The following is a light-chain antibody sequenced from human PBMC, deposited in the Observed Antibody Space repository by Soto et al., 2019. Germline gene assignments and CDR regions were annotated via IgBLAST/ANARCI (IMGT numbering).Light chain of an antibody. V-gene: IGKV1-5*03. Sequence: DIQMTQSPSTLSASVGDRVTITCRASQSISRWLAWYQQKPGTAPKLLIYAASTLESGVPSRFSGSRSGTEFTLTVSSLQPDDFATYYCQQYNDSFPYTFGQGTKVESN. CDR1: QSISRW. J-gene: IGKJ2*01. CDR2: AAS. CDR3: QQYNDSFPYT.